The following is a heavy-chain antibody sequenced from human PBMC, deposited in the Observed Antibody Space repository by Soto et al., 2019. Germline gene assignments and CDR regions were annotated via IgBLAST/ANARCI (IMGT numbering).Heavy chain of an antibody. Sequence: EVQLLESGGGSVQPGGSLRLSCAASGFTFSSNAMTWVRQAPGKGLQWVSAISGSGVSTYYAESVKGRFTISRDNSKNTLYLRMNSLRAEDTAVYYCAKVTKFLGRPDAFDIWGQGTMVTVSS. CDR2: ISGSGVST. J-gene: IGHJ3*02. D-gene: IGHD4-17*01. CDR1: GFTFSSNA. V-gene: IGHV3-23*01. CDR3: AKVTKFLGRPDAFDI.